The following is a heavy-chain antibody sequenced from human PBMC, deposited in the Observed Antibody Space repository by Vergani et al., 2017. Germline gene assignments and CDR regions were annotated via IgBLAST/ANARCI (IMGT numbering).Heavy chain of an antibody. CDR3: ARIGVAGRGGAFDI. V-gene: IGHV4-61*02. Sequence: QVQLQESGPGLVKPSQTLSLTCTVSGGSFSTGGQSWTWLRQSAGKGLEWIGRIYTSGATNYNPSLRSRAIMSVDTSKNQFSLKMTSVTAADTAVYYCARIGVAGRGGAFDIWGQGTMVTVSS. D-gene: IGHD6-19*01. J-gene: IGHJ3*02. CDR1: GGSFSTGGQS. CDR2: IYTSGAT.